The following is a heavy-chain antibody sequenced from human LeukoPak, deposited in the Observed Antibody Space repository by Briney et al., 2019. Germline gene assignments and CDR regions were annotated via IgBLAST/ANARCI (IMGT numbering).Heavy chain of an antibody. J-gene: IGHJ3*02. CDR2: IIPIFGTA. CDR1: GGTFSSYA. CDR3: AREFAAAGVDAFDI. Sequence: SVKVSCKASGGTFSSYAISWVRQAPGQGLEWMGGIIPIFGTANYAQKFQGRVTITADKSTSTAYMELSSLRSEDTAVYYCAREFAAAGVDAFDIWGQGTMVTVSS. V-gene: IGHV1-69*06. D-gene: IGHD6-13*01.